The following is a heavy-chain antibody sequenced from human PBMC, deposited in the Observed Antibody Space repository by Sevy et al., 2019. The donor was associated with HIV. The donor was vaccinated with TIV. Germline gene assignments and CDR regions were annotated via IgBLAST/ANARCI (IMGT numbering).Heavy chain of an antibody. CDR3: ARVTNSIFGVVKYYYYYGMDV. J-gene: IGHJ6*02. CDR1: GFTFSSYW. CDR2: IKQDGSEK. Sequence: GGSLRLSCAASGFTFSSYWMSWVRQAPGKGLEWVANIKQDGSEKYYVDSVKGRFTISRDNAKNSLYLQMNSLRAEDTAVYYCARVTNSIFGVVKYYYYYGMDVWGQRTTVTVSS. V-gene: IGHV3-7*03. D-gene: IGHD3-3*01.